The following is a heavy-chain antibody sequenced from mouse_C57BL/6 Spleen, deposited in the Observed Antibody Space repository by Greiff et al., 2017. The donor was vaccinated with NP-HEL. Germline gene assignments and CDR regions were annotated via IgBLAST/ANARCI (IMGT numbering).Heavy chain of an antibody. CDR3: ARENYDGYYDYAMDY. CDR1: GFTFSDYY. D-gene: IGHD2-3*01. J-gene: IGHJ4*01. Sequence: EVMLVESEGGLVQPGSSMKLSCTASGFTFSDYYMAWVRQVPEKGLEWVANINYDGSSTYYLDSLESRFIISRDNAKNILYLQMSSLKSEDTATYYCARENYDGYYDYAMDYWGQGTSVTVSS. V-gene: IGHV5-16*01. CDR2: INYDGSST.